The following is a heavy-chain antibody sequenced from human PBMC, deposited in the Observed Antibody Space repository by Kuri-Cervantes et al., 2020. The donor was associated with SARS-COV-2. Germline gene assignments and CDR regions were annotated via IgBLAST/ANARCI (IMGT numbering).Heavy chain of an antibody. CDR2: IYYSGST. CDR3: ARLNDFWSGYPYGMDV. CDR1: GGSISSYY. Sequence: ETLSLTCTVSGGSISSYYWSWIRQPPGKGLEWIGYIYYSGSTNYNPSLKSRVTISVDTSKNQFSLKLSSVTAADTAVYYCARLNDFWSGYPYGMDVWGQGTTVTVSS. D-gene: IGHD3-3*01. V-gene: IGHV4-59*12. J-gene: IGHJ6*02.